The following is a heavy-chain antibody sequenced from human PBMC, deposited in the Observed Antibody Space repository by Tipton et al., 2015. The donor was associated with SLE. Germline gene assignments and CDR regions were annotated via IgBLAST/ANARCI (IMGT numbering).Heavy chain of an antibody. CDR3: ARHISPLGAFDI. D-gene: IGHD7-27*01. CDR1: GGSISSYY. V-gene: IGHV4-59*08. CDR2: IYYSGST. Sequence: TLSLTCTVSGGSISSYYWSWIRQPPGKGLEWIGYIYYSGSTNYNPPLKSRVTISVDTSKNQFSLKLSSVTAADTAVYYCARHISPLGAFDIWGQGTMVTVSS. J-gene: IGHJ3*02.